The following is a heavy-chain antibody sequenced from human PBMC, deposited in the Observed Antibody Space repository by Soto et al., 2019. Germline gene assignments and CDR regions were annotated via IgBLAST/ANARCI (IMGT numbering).Heavy chain of an antibody. CDR2: ISSSSSYI. D-gene: IGHD6-6*01. J-gene: IGHJ3*02. V-gene: IGHV3-21*01. Sequence: EVQLVESGGGLVKPGGSLRLSCAASGFTFSSYSMNWVRQAPGKGLEWVSSISSSSSYIYYADSVKGRFTISRDNAKNSLYLQMNSLRAEDTAVYYCARDREEAARYNAFDIWGQGTMVTVSS. CDR3: ARDREEAARYNAFDI. CDR1: GFTFSSYS.